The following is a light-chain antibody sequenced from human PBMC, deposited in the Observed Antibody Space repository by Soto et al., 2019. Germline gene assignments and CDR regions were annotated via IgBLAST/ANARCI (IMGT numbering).Light chain of an antibody. J-gene: IGKJ4*01. Sequence: EIVMTQSPATLSVCPGERATLSCRASQSVNRNLAWYRQKPGQAPRLLISDASTRATGVPARFSGSGSGTEFTLTISSLQSEDSGIYYCQQYNFWPPLTFGGGTKVEIK. CDR3: QQYNFWPPLT. CDR2: DAS. V-gene: IGKV3-15*01. CDR1: QSVNRN.